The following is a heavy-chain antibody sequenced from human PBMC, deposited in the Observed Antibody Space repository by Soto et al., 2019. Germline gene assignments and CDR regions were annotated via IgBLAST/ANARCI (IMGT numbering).Heavy chain of an antibody. V-gene: IGHV4-34*01. J-gene: IGHJ4*02. CDR1: GGSISSYY. Sequence: SETLSLTCTVSGGSISSYYWSCIRQPAGKGPEWIGKINHSGSTNYNPTLKSRVTMSVDTSKNQFSLQLSSVTAADTAFYYCARATKVYSYNWSEGERRLYFDYWGQGTLVTVSS. CDR3: ARATKVYSYNWSEGERRLYFDY. CDR2: INHSGST. D-gene: IGHD1-20*01.